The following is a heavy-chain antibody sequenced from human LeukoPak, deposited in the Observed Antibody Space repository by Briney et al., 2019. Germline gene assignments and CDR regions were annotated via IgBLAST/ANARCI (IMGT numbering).Heavy chain of an antibody. CDR2: ISGSGGST. CDR1: GFTFSSYA. D-gene: IGHD2-2*01. Sequence: PGGSLRLSCAASGFTFSSYAMSWVRQAPGKGLEWVSAISGSGGSTYYADSVKGRLTISRDNSKNTLYLQMNSLRAEDTAVYYCAKKRCQLLSHFDYWGQGTLVTVSS. CDR3: AKKRCQLLSHFDY. J-gene: IGHJ4*02. V-gene: IGHV3-23*01.